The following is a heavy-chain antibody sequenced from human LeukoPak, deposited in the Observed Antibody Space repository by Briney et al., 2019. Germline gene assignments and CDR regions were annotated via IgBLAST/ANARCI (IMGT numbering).Heavy chain of an antibody. CDR3: ARRYCSSTSCTLDY. D-gene: IGHD2-2*01. CDR2: ISSSGTTI. J-gene: IGHJ4*02. CDR1: GFTFSSYE. V-gene: IGHV3-48*03. Sequence: AGRSLRLSCAASGFTFSSYEMNWVRQPPGKGLEWVSYISSSGTTIYYADSVKGRFTISRDNAKSSLYLQMNSLRAEDTAVYYCARRYCSSTSCTLDYWGQGILVTVSS.